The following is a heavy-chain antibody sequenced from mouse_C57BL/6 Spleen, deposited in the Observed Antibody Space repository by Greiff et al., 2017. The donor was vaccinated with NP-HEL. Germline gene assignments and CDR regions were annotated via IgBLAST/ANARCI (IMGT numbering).Heavy chain of an antibody. CDR3: AVDSSGYVLDY. V-gene: IGHV1-82*01. Sequence: VQLQQSGPELVKPGASVKISCKASGYAFSSSWMNWVKQRPGKGLEWIGRIYPGDGDTNYNGKFKGKATLTADKSSSTAYMQLSSLTSEDSAVYFCAVDSSGYVLDYWGQGTTLTVSS. J-gene: IGHJ2*01. CDR1: GYAFSSSW. D-gene: IGHD3-2*02. CDR2: IYPGDGDT.